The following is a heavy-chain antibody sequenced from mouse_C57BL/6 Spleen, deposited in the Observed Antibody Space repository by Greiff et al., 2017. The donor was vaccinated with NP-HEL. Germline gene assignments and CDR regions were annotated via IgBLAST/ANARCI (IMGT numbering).Heavy chain of an antibody. D-gene: IGHD1-1*01. V-gene: IGHV1-18*01. CDR2: INPNNGGT. CDR1: GYTFTDYN. Sequence: EVKLVESGPELVKPGASVKIPCKASGYTFTDYNMDWVKQSHGKSLEWIGDINPNNGGTIYNQKFKGKATLTVDKSSSTAYMELRSLTSEDTAVYYCARSDYYGSSYSFDYWGQGTTLTVSS. CDR3: ARSDYYGSSYSFDY. J-gene: IGHJ2*01.